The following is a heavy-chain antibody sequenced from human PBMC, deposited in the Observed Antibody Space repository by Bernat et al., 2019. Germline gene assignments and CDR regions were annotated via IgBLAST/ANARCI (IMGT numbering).Heavy chain of an antibody. D-gene: IGHD2-21*02. V-gene: IGHV3-9*01. Sequence: EVQLVESGGGLGQPGRSLRLSCAASGFTFDEYAMHWVRQAPGKGLEWVSGISWNSGSIGYADSVKGRFTISRDNAKNSLYLQMNNLRAEDTALYYCARGHVVVTAIIDYWGQGTLVTVSS. CDR2: ISWNSGSI. CDR1: GFTFDEYA. J-gene: IGHJ4*02. CDR3: ARGHVVVTAIIDY.